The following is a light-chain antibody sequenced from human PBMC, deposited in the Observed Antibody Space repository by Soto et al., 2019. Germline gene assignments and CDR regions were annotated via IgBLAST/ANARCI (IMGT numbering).Light chain of an antibody. J-gene: IGLJ2*01. Sequence: QSVLTQPASVSGSPGQSISISCTGTSSDVGGDTYVSWYQLHPGKAPKLMIYDVSDRPSGVSHRFSGSQSGNTASLTISGLQGEDEADYYCSSHTSSSTLVVFGGGTKLAAL. CDR3: SSHTSSSTLVV. CDR2: DVS. CDR1: SSDVGGDTY. V-gene: IGLV2-14*01.